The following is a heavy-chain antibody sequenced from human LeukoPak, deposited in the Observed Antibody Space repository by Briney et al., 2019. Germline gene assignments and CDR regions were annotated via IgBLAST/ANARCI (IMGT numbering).Heavy chain of an antibody. CDR2: INPNSGGT. CDR1: GYTFTSYD. J-gene: IGHJ6*03. V-gene: IGHV1-2*02. CDR3: ARDPPGYYMDV. Sequence: ASVKVSCKASGYTFTSYDINWVRQATGQGLEWMGWINPNSGGTNYAQKFQGRVTMTRDTSISTAYMELSRLRSDDTAVYYCARDPPGYYMDVWGKGTTVTISS.